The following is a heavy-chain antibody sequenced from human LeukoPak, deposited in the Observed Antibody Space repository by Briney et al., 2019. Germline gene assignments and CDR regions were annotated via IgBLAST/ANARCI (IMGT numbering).Heavy chain of an antibody. CDR3: GRHISSLYNYYGMDV. D-gene: IGHD6-6*01. J-gene: IGHJ6*02. CDR2: ISYDGSNK. CDR1: GFTFSSYA. Sequence: GGSLRLSCAASGFTFSSYAMHWVRQAPGKGLEWVAVISYDGSNKYYADSVKGRFTISRDNSKNTLYLQMNSLRAEDTAVYYCGRHISSLYNYYGMDVWGQGTTVTVS. V-gene: IGHV3-30*14.